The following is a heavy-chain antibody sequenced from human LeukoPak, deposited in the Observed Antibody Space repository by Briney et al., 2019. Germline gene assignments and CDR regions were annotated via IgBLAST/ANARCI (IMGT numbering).Heavy chain of an antibody. V-gene: IGHV3-30*18. Sequence: GRSLRLSCAASGFTFSSYAMHWVRQAPGKGLEWVAVISYDGSNKYYADSVKGRFTISRDNSKNTLYLQMNSLRAEDTAVYYCAKMVRGVSRLYYYYGMDVWGKGTTVTVSS. D-gene: IGHD3-10*01. CDR3: AKMVRGVSRLYYYYGMDV. CDR2: ISYDGSNK. CDR1: GFTFSSYA. J-gene: IGHJ6*04.